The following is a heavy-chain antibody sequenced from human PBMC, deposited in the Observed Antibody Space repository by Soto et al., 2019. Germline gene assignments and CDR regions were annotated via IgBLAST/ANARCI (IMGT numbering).Heavy chain of an antibody. D-gene: IGHD3-10*01. CDR3: ARSVLRFDS. CDR2: ISSGGGSK. CDR1: GFRFGNYY. J-gene: IGHJ4*02. Sequence: LGGSLRLSCAASGFRFGNYYMAWIRQAPGKGLEWVSYISSGGGSKYYADSVKGRFTIYRDNAKNILYLQMNSLRADDTAVYYCARSVLRFDSSGRGTGVTVSS. V-gene: IGHV3-11*01.